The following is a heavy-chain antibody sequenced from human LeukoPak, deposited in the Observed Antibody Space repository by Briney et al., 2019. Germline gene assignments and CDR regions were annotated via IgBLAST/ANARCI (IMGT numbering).Heavy chain of an antibody. CDR3: ARGSDILTGYYY. V-gene: IGHV4-4*07. CDR2: IYTSGST. J-gene: IGHJ4*02. D-gene: IGHD3-9*01. Sequence: SVTLSLTCTVSGDSISNYYWSWIRQPAGKGLEWIGRIYTSGSTNYNPSLKSRVTMSVDTSKNQFSLKLSSVTAADTAVYYCARGSDILTGYYYWGQGTLVTVSS. CDR1: GDSISNYY.